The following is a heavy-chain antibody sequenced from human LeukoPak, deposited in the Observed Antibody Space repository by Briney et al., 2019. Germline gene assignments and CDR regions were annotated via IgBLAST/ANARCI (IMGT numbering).Heavy chain of an antibody. D-gene: IGHD6-19*01. V-gene: IGHV3-30*18. CDR2: ISYDGSNK. CDR1: GFTFSSYG. CDR3: AKERVAVAGTEWFDP. Sequence: GGSLRLSCAASGFTFSSYGMHWVRQAPGKGLEWVAGISYDGSNKYYADSVKGRFTISRDNSKNTLYLQMNSLRAEDTAVYYCAKERVAVAGTEWFDPWGQGTLVTVSS. J-gene: IGHJ5*02.